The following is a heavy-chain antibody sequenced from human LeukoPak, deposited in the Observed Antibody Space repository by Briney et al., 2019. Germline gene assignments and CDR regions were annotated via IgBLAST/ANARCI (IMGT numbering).Heavy chain of an antibody. CDR1: GGSISSYY. Sequence: SETLSLTCTVSGGSISSYYWSWIRQPPGKGLEWIGYIYYSGSTNYNPSLKSRVTISVDTSKNQFSLKLSSVTAADTAVYYCARLWGDGYKLYYFDYWGQGTLVTVSS. J-gene: IGHJ4*02. D-gene: IGHD5-24*01. CDR2: IYYSGST. CDR3: ARLWGDGYKLYYFDY. V-gene: IGHV4-59*08.